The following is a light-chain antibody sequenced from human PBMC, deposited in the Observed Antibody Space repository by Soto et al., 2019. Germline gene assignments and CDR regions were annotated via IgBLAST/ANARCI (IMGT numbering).Light chain of an antibody. V-gene: IGLV1-44*01. J-gene: IGLJ1*01. Sequence: QSVLTQPPSASGTPGQRVTISCSGSSSNIGSNNVNWYQQLPGTAPKLLIYSNNQRPSGLPDRFSGSKSGTSASLAISGLQSEDEADYYWAAWDDSLNGLYVFGTGTKLTVL. CDR1: SSNIGSNN. CDR3: AAWDDSLNGLYV. CDR2: SNN.